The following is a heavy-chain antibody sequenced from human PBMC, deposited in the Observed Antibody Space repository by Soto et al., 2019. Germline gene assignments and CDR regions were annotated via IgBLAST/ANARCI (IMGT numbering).Heavy chain of an antibody. CDR3: ARDPYSPCGGDCYSVYYYGMDV. V-gene: IGHV3-21*01. Sequence: GGSLQLSCASSGFTFSSYSINWVRQAPGKGLEWVSSISSSSSYIYYADSVKGLFTISRDNAKNSLYLQMNSLRAEDTAVYYCARDPYSPCGGDCYSVYYYGMDVWGQGTTVTVSS. J-gene: IGHJ6*02. D-gene: IGHD2-21*02. CDR2: ISSSSSYI. CDR1: GFTFSSYS.